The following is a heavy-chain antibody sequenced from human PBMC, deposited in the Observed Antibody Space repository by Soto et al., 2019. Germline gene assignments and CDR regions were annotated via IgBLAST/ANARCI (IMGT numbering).Heavy chain of an antibody. CDR3: ARDVAGSSGWQYYFDY. CDR2: IHSSGNT. J-gene: IGHJ4*02. D-gene: IGHD6-19*01. CDR1: GGSISSYY. Sequence: PSETLSLTCTVSGGSISSYYWSWIRQPAGKGLEWIGRIHSSGNTNYNPSLKSRVIMAVDKSKNQFYLKLSSVTAADTAVYYCARDVAGSSGWQYYFDYWGQGTLVTVPS. V-gene: IGHV4-4*07.